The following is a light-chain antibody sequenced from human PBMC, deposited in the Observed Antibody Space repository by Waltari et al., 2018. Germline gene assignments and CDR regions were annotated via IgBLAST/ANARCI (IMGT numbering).Light chain of an antibody. CDR2: DVT. CDR1: RSDVGGYNY. CDR3: CSYAGSYTWV. J-gene: IGLJ3*02. Sequence: QSALTQARSVSGSPGQSVTISCTGTRSDVGGYNYVSWYQQYPGKAPKLMIYDVTKRAAGVRDRFSGSKSGNTASLTISGLQAEDEADDYCCSYAGSYTWVFGGGTKLTVL. V-gene: IGLV2-11*01.